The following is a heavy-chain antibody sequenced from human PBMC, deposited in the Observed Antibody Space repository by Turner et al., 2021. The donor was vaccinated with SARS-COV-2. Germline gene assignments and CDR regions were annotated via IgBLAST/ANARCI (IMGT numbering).Heavy chain of an antibody. CDR1: GGSISSSSYY. CDR2: IYYSGGT. V-gene: IGHV4-39*01. J-gene: IGHJ6*02. CDR3: ATSTVAGTELNYYGMDV. D-gene: IGHD6-13*01. Sequence: QLQLQESRPGLAKPSETLSLTCTGSGGSISSSSYYWGWIRQPPGKGLEWIGSIYYSGGTYYNPSLKSRVTISVDTSKNQFSLKMSSVTAADTAVYYCATSTVAGTELNYYGMDVWGQGTTVTVSS.